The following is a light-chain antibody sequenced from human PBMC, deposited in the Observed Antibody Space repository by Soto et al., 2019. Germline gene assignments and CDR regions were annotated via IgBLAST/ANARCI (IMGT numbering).Light chain of an antibody. V-gene: IGKV1-5*03. CDR2: KAS. CDR1: QSISSW. J-gene: IGKJ2*02. Sequence: DIQMTQSPSTLSASVGDRVTITCRASQSISSWLAWYQQKPGKAPKLLIYKASSLESGVPSRFSGSGSGTEFTLTISSPQPDDFATYYCQQYNSYLWTFGHGTKLDIK. CDR3: QQYNSYLWT.